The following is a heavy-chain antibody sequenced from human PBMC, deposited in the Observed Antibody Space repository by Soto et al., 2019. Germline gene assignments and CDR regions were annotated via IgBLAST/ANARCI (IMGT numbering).Heavy chain of an antibody. CDR3: AKGSGYCSVDSCYSPLFDS. Sequence: RLSCAASGFSFSSYAMSWVRQAPGKGLEWVSTISSTGVTTRYADSVKGRFTMSRDNSKNTLYVQMNSLRAEDTAVYYCAKGSGYCSVDSCYSPLFDSWGQGTLVHVSS. D-gene: IGHD2-15*01. J-gene: IGHJ4*02. CDR1: GFSFSSYA. V-gene: IGHV3-23*01. CDR2: ISSTGVTT.